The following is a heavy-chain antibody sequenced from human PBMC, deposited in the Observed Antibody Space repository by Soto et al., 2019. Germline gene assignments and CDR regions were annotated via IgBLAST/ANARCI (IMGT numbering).Heavy chain of an antibody. D-gene: IGHD3-22*01. J-gene: IGHJ4*02. CDR3: ARDPPGGYYYFFDY. CDR1: GFTFSDYY. V-gene: IGHV3-11*06. Sequence: GGSLRLSCAASGFTFSDYYMSWIRQAPGKGLEWVSYISSSSSYTNYADSVKGRFTISRDNAKNSLYLQMNSLRAEDTAVYYCARDPPGGYYYFFDYWGQGTLVTVSS. CDR2: ISSSSSYT.